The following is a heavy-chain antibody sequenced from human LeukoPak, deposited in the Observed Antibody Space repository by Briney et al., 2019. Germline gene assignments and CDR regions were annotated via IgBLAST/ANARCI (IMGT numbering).Heavy chain of an antibody. CDR2: IWYDGSNK. CDR1: GFTFSSYG. Sequence: PGGSLRLSCAASGFTFSSYGMHWVRQAPGKGLEWVAVIWYDGSNKYYADSVKGRFTISRDNSKNTQYLQMNSLRAEDTAVYYCAKGSDTAPDYWGQGTLVTVSS. D-gene: IGHD5-18*01. V-gene: IGHV3-33*06. J-gene: IGHJ4*02. CDR3: AKGSDTAPDY.